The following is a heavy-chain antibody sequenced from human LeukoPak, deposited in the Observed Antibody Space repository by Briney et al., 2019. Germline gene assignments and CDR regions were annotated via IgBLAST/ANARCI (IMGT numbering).Heavy chain of an antibody. D-gene: IGHD2-21*02. CDR3: ARDNQVTPYNWFGP. J-gene: IGHJ5*02. Sequence: PSETLSLTCTVSGGSISSYYWSWIRQPAGKGLEWIGRIYTSGSTNYNPSLKSRVTTSVDTSKNQFSLKLSSVTAADTAVYYCARDNQVTPYNWFGPWGQGTLVTVSS. CDR1: GGSISSYY. CDR2: IYTSGST. V-gene: IGHV4-4*07.